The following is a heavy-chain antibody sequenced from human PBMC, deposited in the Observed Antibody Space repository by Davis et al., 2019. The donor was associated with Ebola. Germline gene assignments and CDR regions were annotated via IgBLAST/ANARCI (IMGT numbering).Heavy chain of an antibody. CDR3: ARSSTLYCSGGSCYFLKVQSVGYYYMDV. CDR1: GGTFSSYA. CDR2: IIPIFGTA. J-gene: IGHJ6*03. Sequence: SVKVSCKASGGTFSSYAISWVRQAPGQGLEWMGGIIPIFGTANYAQKFQGRVTITADESTSTAYMELRSLRSEDTAVYYCARSSTLYCSGGSCYFLKVQSVGYYYMDVWGKGTTVTVSS. V-gene: IGHV1-69*13. D-gene: IGHD2-15*01.